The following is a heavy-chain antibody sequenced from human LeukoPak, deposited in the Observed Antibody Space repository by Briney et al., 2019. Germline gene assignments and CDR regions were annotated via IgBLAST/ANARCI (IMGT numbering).Heavy chain of an antibody. CDR3: ARVDYYGSGSPYFDY. CDR2: IYTSGST. CDR1: GGSISSYY. D-gene: IGHD3-10*01. V-gene: IGHV4-4*07. Sequence: PSETLSLTCTVSGGSISSYYWSWIWQPPGQGLEWIWRIYTSGSTNYNPSLKSRVTMSVDTSKNQFSLKLSSVTAADTAVYYCARVDYYGSGSPYFDYWGQGKLVTVSS. J-gene: IGHJ4*02.